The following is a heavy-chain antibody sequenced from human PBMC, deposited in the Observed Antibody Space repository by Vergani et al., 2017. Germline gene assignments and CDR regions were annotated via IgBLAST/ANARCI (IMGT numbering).Heavy chain of an antibody. J-gene: IGHJ5*02. CDR2: IIPIFGTA. CDR1: GGTFSSYA. V-gene: IGHV1-69*13. Sequence: QVQLVQSGAEVKKPGSSVKVSCEASGGTFSSYAISWVRQAPGQGLEWMGRIIPIFGTANYAQKFQGRVTITADESTSTAYMELSSLRSEDTAVYYCASQTYYYDSVWFDPWGQGTLVTVSS. D-gene: IGHD3-22*01. CDR3: ASQTYYYDSVWFDP.